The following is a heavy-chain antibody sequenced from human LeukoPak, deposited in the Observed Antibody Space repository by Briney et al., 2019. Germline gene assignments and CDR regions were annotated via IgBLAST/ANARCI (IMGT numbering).Heavy chain of an antibody. CDR1: GSTFSSYA. D-gene: IGHD3-3*01. V-gene: IGHV3-23*01. J-gene: IGHJ4*02. CDR3: AKVTYYDFWSGPHPMNFDY. CDR2: ISGSGGST. Sequence: GGSLRLSCAASGSTFSSYAMSWVRQAPGKGLEWVSAISGSGGSTYYADSVKGRFTISRDNSKNTLYLQMNSLRAEDTAVYYCAKVTYYDFWSGPHPMNFDYWGQGTLVTVSS.